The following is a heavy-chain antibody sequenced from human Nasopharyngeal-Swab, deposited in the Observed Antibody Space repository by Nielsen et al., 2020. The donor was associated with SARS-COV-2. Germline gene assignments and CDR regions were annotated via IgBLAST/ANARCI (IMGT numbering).Heavy chain of an antibody. J-gene: IGHJ3*02. CDR3: ARATITMIVVVDAFDI. CDR2: IYYSGST. CDR1: GGSISSGGYY. D-gene: IGHD3-22*01. V-gene: IGHV4-31*03. Sequence: SETLSLTCTVSGGSISSGGYYWSWIRQHPGKGLEWIWYIYYSGSTYYNPSLKSRVTISVDTSKNQFSLKLSSVTAADTAVYYCARATITMIVVVDAFDIWGQGTMVTVSS.